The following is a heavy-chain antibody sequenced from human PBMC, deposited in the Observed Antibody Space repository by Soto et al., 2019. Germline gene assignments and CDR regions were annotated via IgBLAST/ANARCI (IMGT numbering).Heavy chain of an antibody. Sequence: GGSLRLSCAASGFTFDDYAMHWVRQAPGKGLEWVSGISWNSGSIGYADSVKGRFTISRDNAKNSLYLQMNSLRAEDTALYYCAKDNGDGGGAFYYYDSSGYYYDYWGQGTLVTVSS. D-gene: IGHD3-22*01. CDR2: ISWNSGSI. CDR1: GFTFDDYA. J-gene: IGHJ4*02. CDR3: AKDNGDGGGAFYYYDSSGYYYDY. V-gene: IGHV3-9*01.